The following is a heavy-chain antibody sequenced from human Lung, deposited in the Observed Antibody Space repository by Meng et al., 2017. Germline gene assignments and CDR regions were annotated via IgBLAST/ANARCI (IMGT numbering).Heavy chain of an antibody. CDR3: ARALGLTTMMTY. D-gene: IGHD3-22*01. CDR2: IIPLFDTT. CDR1: GGTFSSSA. V-gene: IGHV1-69*01. J-gene: IGHJ4*02. Sequence: QVQRGECGGEGKKPGSPVKVSCKASGGTFSSSAISWVRQAPGQGLEWMGGIIPLFDTTHYAQNFQGRVSITADESTRTAYMELSSLRSEDTAVYYCARALGLTTMMTYWGQGTLVTVSS.